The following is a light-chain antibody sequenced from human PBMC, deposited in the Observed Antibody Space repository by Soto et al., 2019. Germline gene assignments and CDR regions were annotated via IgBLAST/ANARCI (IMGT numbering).Light chain of an antibody. CDR2: DNN. J-gene: IGLJ1*01. CDR1: SSNIGNNY. V-gene: IGLV1-51*01. CDR3: CSYAHRSPPLYV. Sequence: QSVLTQPPSVSAAPGQKVTISCSGSSSNIGNNYVSWYQQPPGTAPKLLIYDNNKRPSGIPDRFSGSKSGNTASLTISGLQAEDEADYYCCSYAHRSPPLYVFGTGTKLTVL.